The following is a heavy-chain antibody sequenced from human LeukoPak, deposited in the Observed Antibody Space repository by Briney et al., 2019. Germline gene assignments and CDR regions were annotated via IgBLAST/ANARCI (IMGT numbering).Heavy chain of an antibody. V-gene: IGHV4-59*08. J-gene: IGHJ3*02. CDR3: AGTIYCGGDCYPNGAFDI. Sequence: SETLSLTCTVSGGSISSYYWSWIRQPPGKGLEWIGYIYHSGSTNYNPSLKSRVTISVDTSKNQFSLKLSSVTAADTAVYYCAGTIYCGGDCYPNGAFDIWGQGTMVTVSS. CDR2: IYHSGST. D-gene: IGHD2-21*02. CDR1: GGSISSYY.